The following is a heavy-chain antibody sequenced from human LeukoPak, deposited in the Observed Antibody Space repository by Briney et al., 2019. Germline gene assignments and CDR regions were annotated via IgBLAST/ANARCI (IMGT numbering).Heavy chain of an antibody. J-gene: IGHJ4*02. V-gene: IGHV4-59*01. CDR2: IYYSGST. CDR1: GGSISSYY. D-gene: IGHD5-12*01. Sequence: SETLSLTCTVSGGSISSYYWSWIRQPPGKGLEWIGYIYYSGSTNYNPSLKSRVTISVDTSKNQISLKLSSVTAADTAVYYCASLTSGYDSRFDYWGQGTLVTVSS. CDR3: ASLTSGYDSRFDY.